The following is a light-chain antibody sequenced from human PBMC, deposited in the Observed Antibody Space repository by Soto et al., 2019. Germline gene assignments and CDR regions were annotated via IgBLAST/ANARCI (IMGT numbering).Light chain of an antibody. CDR1: SNDVGTYNL. CDR3: CSYGRSVV. Sequence: QSALTQPASVSVSPGQSITISCTGISNDVGTYNLVSWYQHHPGKAPKLIIYEASKRPSGVPNRFSGSKSGNTASLTISGLHAEDEADYYCCSYGRSVVFGGGTKLTVL. V-gene: IGLV2-23*01. J-gene: IGLJ2*01. CDR2: EAS.